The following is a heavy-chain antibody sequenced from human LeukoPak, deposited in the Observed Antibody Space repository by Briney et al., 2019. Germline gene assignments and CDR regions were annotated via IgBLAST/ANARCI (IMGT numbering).Heavy chain of an antibody. CDR3: ARDPGGGMGGLAFTLGY. V-gene: IGHV1-69*01. CDR2: IIPIFGTA. CDR1: GGTFSSYA. Sequence: ASVKVSCKASGGTFSSYAISWVRQAPGQGLEWMGGIIPIFGTANYAQKFQGRVTITADESTSTAYMEQSSLRSEDTAVYYCARDPGGGMGGLAFTLGYWGQGTLVTVSS. J-gene: IGHJ4*02. D-gene: IGHD1-26*01.